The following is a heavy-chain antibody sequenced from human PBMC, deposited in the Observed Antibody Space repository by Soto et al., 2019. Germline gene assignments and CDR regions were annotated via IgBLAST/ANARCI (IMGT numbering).Heavy chain of an antibody. CDR2: IYYSGST. Sequence: QVQLQESGPGLVKPSETLSLTCTVSGGSISSYYWSWIRQPPGKGLEWIGYIYYSGSTNYNPSLKSRVTISVDTSKNQFSLKLSSVTAADTAVYYCARGIVRFDYWGQGTLVTVSS. CDR1: GGSISSYY. J-gene: IGHJ4*02. V-gene: IGHV4-59*01. D-gene: IGHD3-22*01. CDR3: ARGIVRFDY.